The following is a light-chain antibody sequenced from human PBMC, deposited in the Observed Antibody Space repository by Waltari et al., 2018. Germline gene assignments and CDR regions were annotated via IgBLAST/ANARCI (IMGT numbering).Light chain of an antibody. J-gene: IGLJ3*02. CDR2: RNS. Sequence: QSVLTQPPSASGTPGQRVTISCSGSNSNIGSNTVNWYQHFPGTAPKLLIYRNSQRPSGVPDRFSGSKSGTSASLAISVLQSEDDADYYCAAWDDSLTGSWVFGGGTKLTV. V-gene: IGLV1-44*01. CDR1: NSNIGSNT. CDR3: AAWDDSLTGSWV.